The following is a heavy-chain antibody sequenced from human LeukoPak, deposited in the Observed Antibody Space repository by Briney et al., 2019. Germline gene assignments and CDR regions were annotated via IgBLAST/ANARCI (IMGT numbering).Heavy chain of an antibody. J-gene: IGHJ5*02. CDR1: GYTFIAYY. CDR2: INPNSGGT. CDR3: ARGTRILRYFDWLNNWFDP. Sequence: ASVKVSCKASGYTFIAYYMHWVRQAPGQGLEWMGWINPNSGGTNYAQKFQGRVTMTRDTSISTAYMELSRLRSDDTAVYYCARGTRILRYFDWLNNWFDPWGQGTLVTVSS. D-gene: IGHD3-9*01. V-gene: IGHV1-2*02.